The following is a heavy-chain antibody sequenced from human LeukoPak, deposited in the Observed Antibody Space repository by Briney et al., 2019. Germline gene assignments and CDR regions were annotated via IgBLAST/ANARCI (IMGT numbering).Heavy chain of an antibody. Sequence: GGSLRPSCAASGFTFSSYAMSWVRQAPGKGLEWVSAISGSGGSTYYADSVKGRFTISRDNSKNTLYLQMNSLRAEDTAVYYCARAWTPSSSNAFDIWGQGTMVTVSS. CDR1: GFTFSSYA. V-gene: IGHV3-23*01. J-gene: IGHJ3*02. D-gene: IGHD6-6*01. CDR2: ISGSGGST. CDR3: ARAWTPSSSNAFDI.